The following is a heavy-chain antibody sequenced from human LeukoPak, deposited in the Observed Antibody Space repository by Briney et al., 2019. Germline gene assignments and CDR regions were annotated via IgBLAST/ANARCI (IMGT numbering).Heavy chain of an antibody. CDR1: CGSISSGDYY. CDR3: ARVDDSSGYPDY. D-gene: IGHD3-22*01. CDR2: IYYSGST. V-gene: IGHV4-30-4*01. Sequence: PAQTLSLTCTVSCGSISSGDYYGRWVRQPPGKGLEWIGYIYYSGSTYYHPSLKNRLTISVYTSKNQFSLKLSSVTAADTAVYYCARVDDSSGYPDYWGQETLVTVSS. J-gene: IGHJ4*02.